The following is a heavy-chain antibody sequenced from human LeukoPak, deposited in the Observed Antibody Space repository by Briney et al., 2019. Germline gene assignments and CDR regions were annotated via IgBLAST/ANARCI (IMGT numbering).Heavy chain of an antibody. Sequence: KAGGSLRLSCAASRFTFSSYWMSWVRQAPGKGLEWIGRIKSKTDGETTNYAEPVRGRFTISRDDSKSAVYLQMNSLKIEDTAVYYCTTDLGTYYHGSQRLIPIDYWGQGTLVTVSS. J-gene: IGHJ4*02. CDR1: RFTFSSYW. CDR3: TTDLGTYYHGSQRLIPIDY. V-gene: IGHV3-15*01. CDR2: IKSKTDGETT. D-gene: IGHD3-10*01.